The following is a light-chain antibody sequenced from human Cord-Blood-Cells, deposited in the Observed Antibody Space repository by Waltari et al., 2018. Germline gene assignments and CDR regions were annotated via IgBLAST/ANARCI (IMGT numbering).Light chain of an antibody. Sequence: DIVITQSPDSPAVSLGVRATIHCTSSQSVLYSSNNKNYLAWYQQKPGQPPKLLIFWASTRESGVPDRFSGSGSGTDFTLTISSLQAEDVAVYYCQQYYSTPYTFGQGTKLEIK. CDR2: WAS. CDR1: QSVLYSSNNKNY. CDR3: QQYYSTPYT. V-gene: IGKV4-1*01. J-gene: IGKJ2*01.